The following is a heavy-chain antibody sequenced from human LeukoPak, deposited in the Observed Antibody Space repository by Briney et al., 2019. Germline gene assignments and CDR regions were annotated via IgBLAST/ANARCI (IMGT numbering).Heavy chain of an antibody. D-gene: IGHD6-19*01. CDR3: ARAGYSSGWFWDY. CDR1: GFTFSSYS. V-gene: IGHV3-21*01. J-gene: IGHJ4*02. CDR2: ISSSSSYI. Sequence: GGSLRLSCAGSGFTFSSYSMNWVRQAPGKGLEWVSSISSSSSYIYYADSVKGRFTISRDNAKNSLYLQMNSLRAEDTAVYYCARAGYSSGWFWDYWGQGTLVTVSS.